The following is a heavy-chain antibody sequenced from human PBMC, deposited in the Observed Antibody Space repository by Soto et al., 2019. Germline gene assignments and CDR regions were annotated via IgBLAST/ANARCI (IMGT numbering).Heavy chain of an antibody. D-gene: IGHD6-19*01. CDR3: ARIVEYSSGWRYYYGMDV. V-gene: IGHV4-59*01. J-gene: IGHJ6*02. CDR1: GGSISSYY. Sequence: SETLSLTCTVSGGSISSYYWSWIRQPPGKGLEWIGYIYYSGSTNYNPSLKSRVTITADESTSTAYMELSSLRSEDTAVYYCARIVEYSSGWRYYYGMDVWGQGTTVTVSS. CDR2: IYYSGST.